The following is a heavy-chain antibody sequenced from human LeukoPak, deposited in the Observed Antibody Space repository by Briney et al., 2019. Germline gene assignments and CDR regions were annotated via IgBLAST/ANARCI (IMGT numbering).Heavy chain of an antibody. CDR3: ARHPARGQPGYTFDI. V-gene: IGHV4-34*01. CDR1: GGSFSGYS. CDR2: ITHSGST. D-gene: IGHD2-2*02. Sequence: SETLSLTCAVYGGSFSGYSWTWIRQPPGKGLEWIGEITHSGSTNYNPSLKSRVTISVDTSKNQFSLKLSSVTAADTAVYYCARHPARGQPGYTFDIWGQGTVVTVSS. J-gene: IGHJ3*02.